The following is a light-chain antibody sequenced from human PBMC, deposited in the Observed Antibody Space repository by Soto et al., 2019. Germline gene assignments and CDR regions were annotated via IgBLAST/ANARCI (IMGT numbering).Light chain of an antibody. V-gene: IGKV1-5*01. CDR1: QSINTY. J-gene: IGKJ1*01. CDR3: QQYNSYWT. CDR2: GAS. Sequence: DIQMTQSPSSLSASVGDRVTITCRTSQSINTYLNWYQQKPGKAPKLLIYGASSLESGVPSRFSGSGSGTEFTLTISSLQPDDFATYYCQQYNSYWTFGQGTKV.